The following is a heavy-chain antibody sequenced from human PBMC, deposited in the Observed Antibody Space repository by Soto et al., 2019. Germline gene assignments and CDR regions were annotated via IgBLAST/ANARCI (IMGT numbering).Heavy chain of an antibody. D-gene: IGHD6-13*01. Sequence: QVQLVQSGAEAKKPGSSVKISCKTSGGTFSSYAINWVRQAPGQGLEWMGGIVPLFRTTNYAQKFQGRVTITADTSTYTVYMELSELRSGDTAVYYCARGGYSSTWSNLLDRSGLDVWGQGTTVTVSS. CDR2: IVPLFRTT. CDR3: ARGGYSSTWSNLLDRSGLDV. CDR1: GGTFSSYA. J-gene: IGHJ6*02. V-gene: IGHV1-69*06.